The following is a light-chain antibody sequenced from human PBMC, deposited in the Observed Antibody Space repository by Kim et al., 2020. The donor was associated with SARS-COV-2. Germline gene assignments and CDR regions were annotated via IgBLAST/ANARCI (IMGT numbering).Light chain of an antibody. CDR3: QQYNNWPLMYT. Sequence: SPGGRATPSCRARQSVSSNLAWYQQKPGQAPRPLIYGASTRATGIPARFSGSGSGTEFTLTISSLQSEDFAVYYCQQYNNWPLMYTFGQGTKLEI. CDR1: QSVSSN. CDR2: GAS. J-gene: IGKJ2*01. V-gene: IGKV3-15*01.